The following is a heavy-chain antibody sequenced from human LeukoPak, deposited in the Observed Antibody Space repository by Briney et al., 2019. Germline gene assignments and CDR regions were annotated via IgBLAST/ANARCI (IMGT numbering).Heavy chain of an antibody. CDR3: ARDRPHGGSGYFFDY. J-gene: IGHJ4*02. Sequence: SETLSLTCTVSGGSISSYYWSWIRQPAGKGLEWIGRIYTSGSTNYNPSLKSRVTMSVDTSKNQFSLNLSSVTAADTAVYYCARDRPHGGSGYFFDYWGQGTLVTVSS. D-gene: IGHD3-22*01. V-gene: IGHV4-4*07. CDR1: GGSISSYY. CDR2: IYTSGST.